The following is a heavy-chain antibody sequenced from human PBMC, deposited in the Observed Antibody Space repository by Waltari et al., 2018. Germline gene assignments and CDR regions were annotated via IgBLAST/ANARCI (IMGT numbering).Heavy chain of an antibody. V-gene: IGHV4-39*01. CDR1: GGSISSSSYY. CDR2: IYYSGST. Sequence: QLQLQESGPGLVKPSETLSLTCTVSGGSISSSSYYWGWIRQPPGKGLEWIGSIYYSGSTYYNPPLKSRVTISVDTSKNQFSLKLSSVTAADTAVYYCAGRNPTDSYYFDYWGQGTLVTVSS. D-gene: IGHD4-4*01. J-gene: IGHJ4*02. CDR3: AGRNPTDSYYFDY.